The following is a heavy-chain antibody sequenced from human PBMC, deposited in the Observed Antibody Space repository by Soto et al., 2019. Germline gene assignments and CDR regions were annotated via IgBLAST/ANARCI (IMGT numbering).Heavy chain of an antibody. CDR2: INAGNGNT. D-gene: IGHD2-15*01. Sequence: QVQLVQSGAEVKKPGASVKVSCKASGYAFTWFNIHWVRQAPGQRLEWMGWINAGNGNTKYSQKFQGKVTFTRDTXXXXXXXXXXXXXXXXXXXXXXXSXXDXXXSLDLWGQGTLVTVSS. V-gene: IGHV1-3*01. J-gene: IGHJ4*02. CDR3: XSXXDXXXSLDL. CDR1: GYAFTWFN.